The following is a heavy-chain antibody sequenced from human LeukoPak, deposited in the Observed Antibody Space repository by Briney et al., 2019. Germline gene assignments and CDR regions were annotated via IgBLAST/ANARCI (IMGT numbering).Heavy chain of an antibody. CDR2: IYSGGST. V-gene: IGHV3-53*01. CDR1: GFTVSSNY. Sequence: GGSLRLSCAASGFTVSSNYTSWVRQAPGKGLEWVSVIYSGGSTYYADSVKGRFTISRDNSKNTLYLQMNSLRAEDTAVYYCASKSNYAPPRYYHMDVWGKGTTVTVSS. D-gene: IGHD4-11*01. J-gene: IGHJ6*03. CDR3: ASKSNYAPPRYYHMDV.